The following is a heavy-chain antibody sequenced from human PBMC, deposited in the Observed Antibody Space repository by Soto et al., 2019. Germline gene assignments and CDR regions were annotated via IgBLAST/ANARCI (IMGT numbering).Heavy chain of an antibody. CDR1: GGSISSGGYY. CDR3: ARLKKDDLYYFDY. V-gene: IGHV4-31*03. CDR2: IYYSGST. J-gene: IGHJ4*02. Sequence: SETLSLTCTVSGGSISSGGYYWSWIRQHPGKGLEWIGYIYYSGSTYYNPSLKSRVTISVDTSKNQFSLKLSSVTATDTAMYYCARLKKDDLYYFDYWGQGTLVTVSS.